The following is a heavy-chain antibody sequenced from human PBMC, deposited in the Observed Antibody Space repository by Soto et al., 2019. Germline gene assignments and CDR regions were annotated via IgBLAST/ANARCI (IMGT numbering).Heavy chain of an antibody. CDR1: GDAISNYY. CDR3: ARGTRALITSFFAY. Sequence: KPSETLSLTCSVSGDAISNYYWSWLRQTPGKGLEWIGCVHDSGSTDYNPSFKGRVSMSLQTSKSQFSLNLRSVTAADTATYFCARGTRALITSFFAYWGQGLPVTVSS. J-gene: IGHJ4*02. CDR2: VHDSGST. D-gene: IGHD1-20*01. V-gene: IGHV4-59*01.